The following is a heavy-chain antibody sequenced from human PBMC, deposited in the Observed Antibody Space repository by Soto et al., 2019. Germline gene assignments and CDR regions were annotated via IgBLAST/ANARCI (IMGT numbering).Heavy chain of an antibody. J-gene: IGHJ4*02. CDR2: IIPIFGTP. V-gene: IGHV1-69*13. Sequence: ASVKVSCKASGGTFSSYAISWVRQAPGQGLEWMGGIIPIFGTPKYAQKFQGRVTIIADESTTTAYMELTSLRSEDTAVYYCATPSHYDNGGYYLPLDYWGQGTLVTVS. D-gene: IGHD3-22*01. CDR3: ATPSHYDNGGYYLPLDY. CDR1: GGTFSSYA.